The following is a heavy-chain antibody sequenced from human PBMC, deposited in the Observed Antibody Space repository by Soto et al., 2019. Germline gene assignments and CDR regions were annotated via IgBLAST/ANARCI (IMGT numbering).Heavy chain of an antibody. D-gene: IGHD2-21*01. CDR2: IASDGGSK. V-gene: IGHV3-30-3*01. CDR1: GFTFRKYD. J-gene: IGHJ4*02. CDR3: ARDPPAGDCYNDYFDY. Sequence: QVQLVESGGGVVQPGRSLRLSCAASGFTFRKYDINWVRQAPGKGLEWLAVIASDGGSKYYADSVKGRFTISRDNSKNTLYLQMNSLRGEDTAMYYCARDPPAGDCYNDYFDYWGQGTLVTVSS.